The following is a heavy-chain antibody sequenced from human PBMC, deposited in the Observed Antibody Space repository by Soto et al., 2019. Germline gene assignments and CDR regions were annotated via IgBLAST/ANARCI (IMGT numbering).Heavy chain of an antibody. CDR2: IDPRNGGT. J-gene: IGHJ4*02. CDR3: ARDDYGIYPY. CDR1: GYTITAYY. D-gene: IGHD1-26*01. Sequence: ASVKVSCKASGYTITAYYIHWVRQAPGQGLEWMGWIDPRNGGTVYAQKFQGRVTMTRDTSISTVYMDLSGLGSDDTALYFCARDDYGIYPYWGQGSLVTVSS. V-gene: IGHV1-2*02.